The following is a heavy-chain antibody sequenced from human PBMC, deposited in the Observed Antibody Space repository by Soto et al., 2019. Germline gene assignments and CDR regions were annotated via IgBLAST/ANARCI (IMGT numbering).Heavy chain of an antibody. CDR2: ISGSGGST. V-gene: IGHV3-23*01. J-gene: IGHJ4*02. D-gene: IGHD3-16*01. Sequence: VGSLRLSCASSVCTFSSYAMSCVRHSPGKGLEWVSAISGSGGSTYYADSVKGRFTISRDNSKNTLYLQMNSLRAEDTAVYYCAQGSLVEYVGGYAYGGQGTRV. CDR3: AQGSLVEYVGGYAY. CDR1: VCTFSSYA.